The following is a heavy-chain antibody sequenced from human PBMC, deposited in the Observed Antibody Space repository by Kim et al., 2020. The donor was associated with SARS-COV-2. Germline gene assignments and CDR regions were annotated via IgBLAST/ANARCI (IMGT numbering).Heavy chain of an antibody. D-gene: IGHD2-2*01. CDR2: VADDGRNK. Sequence: GGSLRLSCTASGFIFSSNDMHWVRQGPGRGLEWVAVVADDGRNKFYADSVQGRFTISRDNSKNTVYLQMNSLRPEDTGLYYCARDVRSEAAAADYWGQGTLVTVSS. CDR3: ARDVRSEAAAADY. CDR1: GFIFSSND. J-gene: IGHJ4*02. V-gene: IGHV3-30*19.